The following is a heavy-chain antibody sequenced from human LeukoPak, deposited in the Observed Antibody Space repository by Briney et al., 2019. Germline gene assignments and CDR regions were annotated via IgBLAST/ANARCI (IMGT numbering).Heavy chain of an antibody. CDR3: ARDPLYYDSSGYYCNWFDP. V-gene: IGHV1-2*02. Sequence: ASVKVSCKASGYTFTGYYMHWVRQAPGQGLEWMGWINPNSGGTNYAQKFQGRVTMTRDTSISTAYMELSRLRSDDTAVYYCARDPLYYDSSGYYCNWFDPWGQGTLVTVSS. CDR1: GYTFTGYY. J-gene: IGHJ5*02. D-gene: IGHD3-22*01. CDR2: INPNSGGT.